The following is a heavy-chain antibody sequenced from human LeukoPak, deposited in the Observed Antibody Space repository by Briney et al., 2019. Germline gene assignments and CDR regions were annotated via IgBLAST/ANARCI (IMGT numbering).Heavy chain of an antibody. Sequence: GESLKISCKGSGYSFTNYWIGWVRQMPGKGLEWMGIIHPGDSDTRYRPSFQSHVTIAADKSISTAYLQWSSLKASDTAIYYCARHFGSGSGSYYNLYGYYYYYMDVWGKGTTVTVSS. J-gene: IGHJ6*03. V-gene: IGHV5-51*01. CDR1: GYSFTNYW. D-gene: IGHD3-10*01. CDR2: IHPGDSDT. CDR3: ARHFGSGSGSYYNLYGYYYYYMDV.